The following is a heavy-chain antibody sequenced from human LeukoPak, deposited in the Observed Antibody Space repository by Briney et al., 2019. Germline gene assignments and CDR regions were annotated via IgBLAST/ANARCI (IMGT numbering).Heavy chain of an antibody. D-gene: IGHD3-22*01. CDR2: ITGRGGST. CDR1: GFTFTSYA. J-gene: IGHJ4*02. Sequence: GGSLRLSCADSGFTFTSYAMSWVRQAPGKGLEWVSAITGRGGSTYYAHSVKGRFTISRDNSKNTLYLQMNSLRAEDTAVYYCAKTHIYYDNSGYLPAYWGQGTLVTVSS. V-gene: IGHV3-23*01. CDR3: AKTHIYYDNSGYLPAY.